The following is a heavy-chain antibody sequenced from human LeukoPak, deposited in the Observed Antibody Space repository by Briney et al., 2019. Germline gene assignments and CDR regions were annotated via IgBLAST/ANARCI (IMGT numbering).Heavy chain of an antibody. CDR3: ASLPLLRYFDWSNQPVSDY. J-gene: IGHJ4*02. CDR1: GGSISSSSYY. CDR2: IYYSGST. V-gene: IGHV4-39*01. Sequence: SETLSLTCTVSGGSISSSSYYWGWIRQPPGKGLEWIGSIYYSGSTYYNPSLKSRVTISVDTSKNQFSLKLSSVTAADTAVYYCASLPLLRYFDWSNQPVSDYWGQGTLVTVSS. D-gene: IGHD3-9*01.